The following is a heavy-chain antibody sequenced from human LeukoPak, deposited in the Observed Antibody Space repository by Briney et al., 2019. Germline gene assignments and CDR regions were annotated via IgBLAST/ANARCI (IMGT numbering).Heavy chain of an antibody. CDR1: GFSPSSYA. V-gene: IGHV3-30*04. J-gene: IGHJ4*02. CDR3: ARIVGHTRTDF. D-gene: IGHD1-26*01. CDR2: VSFDGRNK. Sequence: GRSLRLSCEVSGFSPSSYAFHWVRQAPGKGLEWVSFVSFDGRNKNYADSVRGRFTISRDNSKNTLYLQMNSLRNEDTAVYFCARIVGHTRTDFWGQGTLVTVSS.